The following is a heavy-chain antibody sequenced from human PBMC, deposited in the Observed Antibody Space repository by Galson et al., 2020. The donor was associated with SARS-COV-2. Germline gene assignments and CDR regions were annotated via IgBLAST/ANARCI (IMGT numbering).Heavy chain of an antibody. CDR2: ISAYNGNT. J-gene: IGHJ4*02. CDR1: VYTFTSYG. V-gene: IGHV1-18*01. CDR3: SRSDGSTLFTNDY. D-gene: IGHD1-26*01. Sequence: ASVNVSCKTSVYTFTSYGISWVRQAPGQGLDWMGCISAYNGNTNYAQKFQGRVTMTTDTSTSTAYMELRSLRSDDTAVYYCSRSDGSTLFTNDYWGKGTLVTVSS.